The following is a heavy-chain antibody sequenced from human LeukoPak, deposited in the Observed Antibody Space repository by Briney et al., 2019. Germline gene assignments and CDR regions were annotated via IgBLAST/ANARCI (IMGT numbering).Heavy chain of an antibody. CDR3: ARLKFYDSTGYSPGHYMDV. CDR1: GGLIYSYY. Sequence: PSETLSLTCTVSGGLIYSYYWSWIRQTAGKGLEWIGRLYPGVSTNYNPSLKSRVTMSVDTSKNQFALKLSAVTAADTAVYYCARLKFYDSTGYSPGHYMDVWGKGTTVTVSS. J-gene: IGHJ6*03. D-gene: IGHD3-22*01. V-gene: IGHV4-4*07. CDR2: LYPGVST.